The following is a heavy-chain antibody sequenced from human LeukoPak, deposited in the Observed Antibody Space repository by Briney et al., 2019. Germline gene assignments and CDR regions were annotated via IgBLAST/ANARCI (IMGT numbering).Heavy chain of an antibody. J-gene: IGHJ4*02. CDR2: IRYDGSNK. D-gene: IGHD2-2*02. Sequence: GGSLRLSCAASGFTFSSYGMHWVRQAPGKGLEGVAFIRYDGSNKYYADSVKGRFTISRDNSKNTLYLQMNSLRAEDTAVYYCAKDRVVPAAIRGLCDYWGQGTLVTVSS. V-gene: IGHV3-30*02. CDR1: GFTFSSYG. CDR3: AKDRVVPAAIRGLCDY.